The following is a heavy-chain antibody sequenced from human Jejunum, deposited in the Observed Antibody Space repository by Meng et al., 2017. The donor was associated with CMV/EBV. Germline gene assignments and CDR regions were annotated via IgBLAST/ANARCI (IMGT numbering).Heavy chain of an antibody. CDR2: IYSGGSTT. CDR3: AKDLFYDGSGYYLGN. CDR1: FTFRTYA. D-gene: IGHD3-22*01. V-gene: IGHV3-23*03. J-gene: IGHJ4*02. Sequence: FTFRTYARTGVRQATGKGLEWVSLIYSGGSTTYYADSVKGRFTISRDDSKNTLYLQMNSLRAEDTAIYYCAKDLFYDGSGYYLGNWGQGALVTVSS.